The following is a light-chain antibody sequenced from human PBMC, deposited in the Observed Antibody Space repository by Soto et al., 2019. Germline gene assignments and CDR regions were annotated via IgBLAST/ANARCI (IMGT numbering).Light chain of an antibody. CDR1: QSVSSN. CDR2: GAS. V-gene: IGKV3-15*01. J-gene: IGKJ4*01. Sequence: EIVITQSPATLSVSPGERATLSCRASQSVSSNLAWYQQKPGQAPRLLIYGASTSATGTPARFSGSGSGTEFTLTISSLQSEDFAVYYCQQYNTWLTFGGGTKVDIK. CDR3: QQYNTWLT.